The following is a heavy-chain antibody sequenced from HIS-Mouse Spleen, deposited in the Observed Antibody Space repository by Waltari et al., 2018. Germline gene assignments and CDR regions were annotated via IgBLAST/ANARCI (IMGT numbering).Heavy chain of an antibody. CDR3: ARDGYSGYGHDAFDI. J-gene: IGHJ3*02. CDR1: GGSISSSSYY. Sequence: QLQLQESGPGLVKPSETLSLTCTVSGGSISSSSYYWGWIRQPPGKGLGWIGSIYYSGSTYYHPSLKSRVTISVDPSKNQFSLKLSSVTAADTAVYYCARDGYSGYGHDAFDIWGQGTMVTVSS. CDR2: IYYSGST. D-gene: IGHD5-12*01. V-gene: IGHV4-39*07.